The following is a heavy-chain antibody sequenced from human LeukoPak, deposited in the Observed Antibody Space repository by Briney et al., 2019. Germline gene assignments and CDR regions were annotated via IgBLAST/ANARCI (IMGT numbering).Heavy chain of an antibody. CDR1: GGTFSSYA. D-gene: IGHD4-17*01. CDR2: IIPIFGTA. J-gene: IGHJ4*02. CDR3: ARLPDYGDYGDDY. Sequence: SVKVSCKASGGTFSSYAINWVRQGPGQGLEWMGGIIPIFGTANYAQKFQGRVTITADESTSTAYMELSSLRSEDTAVYYCARLPDYGDYGDDYWGQETLVTVSS. V-gene: IGHV1-69*01.